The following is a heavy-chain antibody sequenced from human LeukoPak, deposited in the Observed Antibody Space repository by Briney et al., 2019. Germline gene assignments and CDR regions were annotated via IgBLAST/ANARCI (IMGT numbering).Heavy chain of an antibody. CDR3: AKDLYWELPLFDY. CDR2: ISYDGSNK. J-gene: IGHJ4*02. Sequence: GGSLRLSCAASGFTFSSYGMHWVRQAPGKGLEWVAVISYDGSNKYYADSVKGRFTISRDNSKNTLYLQMNSLRAEDTAVYYCAKDLYWELPLFDYWGQGTLVTVSS. V-gene: IGHV3-30*18. CDR1: GFTFSSYG. D-gene: IGHD1-26*01.